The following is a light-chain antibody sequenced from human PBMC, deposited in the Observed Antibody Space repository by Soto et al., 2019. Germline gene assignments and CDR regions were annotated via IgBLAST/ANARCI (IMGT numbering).Light chain of an antibody. V-gene: IGLV4-69*01. CDR1: SGHSSYA. Sequence: XTLSSGHSSYAIAWHQQQPEKGPRYLMKLNSDGSHSKGDGIPDRFSGSSSGAERYLIISSLQSEDEADYYCQTWGTGIHVFGTGTKLTVL. CDR2: LNSDGSH. J-gene: IGLJ1*01. CDR3: QTWGTGIHV.